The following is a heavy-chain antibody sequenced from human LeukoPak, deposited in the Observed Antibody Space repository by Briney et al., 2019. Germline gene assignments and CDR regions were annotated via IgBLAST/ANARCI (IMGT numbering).Heavy chain of an antibody. D-gene: IGHD1-26*01. J-gene: IGHJ5*02. CDR2: INPTGGST. CDR3: ARDNSVGDTAWWFDP. Sequence: ASVKVSCKASGYIFTSYYMHWVRQAPGQGLEWMGLINPTGGSTGYAQKFQGRVTMTRDMSTSTDYMELSSLRSEDTAIYYCARDNSVGDTAWWFDPWGQGTLVTVSS. CDR1: GYIFTSYY. V-gene: IGHV1-46*01.